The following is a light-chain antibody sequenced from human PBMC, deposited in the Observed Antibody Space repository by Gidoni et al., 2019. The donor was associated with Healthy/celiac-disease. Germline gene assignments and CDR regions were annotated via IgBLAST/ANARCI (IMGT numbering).Light chain of an antibody. CDR3: QQSYSTRP. V-gene: IGKV1-39*01. CDR1: QSISSY. Sequence: DIQMTQPPSSLSASVGDRVTITCRASQSISSYLNWYQQKPGKAPKLLIYAASSLQSGVPSRFSGSGSGTDFTLTISSLQPEDFASYYCQQSYSTRPFGQXTKVEIK. J-gene: IGKJ1*01. CDR2: AAS.